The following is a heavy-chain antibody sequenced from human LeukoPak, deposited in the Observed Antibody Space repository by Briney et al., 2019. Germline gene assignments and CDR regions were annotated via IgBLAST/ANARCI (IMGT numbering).Heavy chain of an antibody. Sequence: GGSLRLSCAASGFTVSSNYMSWVRQAPGKGLDWVSVIYSGGSTYYADSVKGRFTISRDNSKNTLYLQMNSLRAEDTAVYYCARVGYDFWSGYSPSFDYWGQGTLVTVSS. CDR2: IYSGGST. V-gene: IGHV3-66*01. J-gene: IGHJ4*02. CDR3: ARVGYDFWSGYSPSFDY. D-gene: IGHD3-3*01. CDR1: GFTVSSNY.